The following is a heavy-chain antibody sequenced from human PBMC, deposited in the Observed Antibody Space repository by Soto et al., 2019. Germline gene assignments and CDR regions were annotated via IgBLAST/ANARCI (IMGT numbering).Heavy chain of an antibody. CDR2: IYTSGST. CDR1: GGSISSYY. Sequence: PSETLSLTCTVSGGSISSYYWSWIRQPAGKGLEWIGRIYTSGSTNYNPSLKSRVTMSVDTSKNQFSLKLSSVTGADTAVYFCARIYWLRDSSGYHHPFDYWGLGTLVTVSS. D-gene: IGHD3-22*01. CDR3: ARIYWLRDSSGYHHPFDY. V-gene: IGHV4-4*07. J-gene: IGHJ4*02.